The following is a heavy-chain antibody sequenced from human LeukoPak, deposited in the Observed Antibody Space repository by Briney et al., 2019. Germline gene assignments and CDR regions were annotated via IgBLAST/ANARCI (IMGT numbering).Heavy chain of an antibody. V-gene: IGHV3-23*01. CDR2: ISGSGGST. J-gene: IGHJ6*02. Sequence: PGGSLRLSCAASGFTFSSYAMSWVRQAPGKGLEWVSAISGSGGSTYYADSVKGRFTISRDNSKNTLYLQMNSLRAEDTAVYYCAKDLAVTTFIGYYYGMDVWGQGTTVTVSS. CDR3: AKDLAVTTFIGYYYGMDV. CDR1: GFTFSSYA. D-gene: IGHD4-17*01.